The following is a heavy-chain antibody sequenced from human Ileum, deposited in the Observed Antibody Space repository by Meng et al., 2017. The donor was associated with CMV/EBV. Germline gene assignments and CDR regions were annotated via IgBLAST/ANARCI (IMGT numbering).Heavy chain of an antibody. J-gene: IGHJ5*02. CDR1: TFTGYY. V-gene: IGHV1-2*02. D-gene: IGHD3-10*01. Sequence: TFTGYYMHWVRQAPGQGLEWMGWINPNSGGTNYAQKFQGRVTMTRDTSISTAYMELSRLRSDDTAVYYCARDGARGLLWFGDPSGFDPWGQGTLVTSPQ. CDR2: INPNSGGT. CDR3: ARDGARGLLWFGDPSGFDP.